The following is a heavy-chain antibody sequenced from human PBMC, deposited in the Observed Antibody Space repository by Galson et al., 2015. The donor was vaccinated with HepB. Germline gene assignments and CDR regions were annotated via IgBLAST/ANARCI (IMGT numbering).Heavy chain of an antibody. V-gene: IGHV3-30-3*01. CDR3: ARGPDPSLYYYYGMDV. J-gene: IGHJ6*02. CDR1: GFTFSSYA. Sequence: SLRLSCAASGFTFSSYAMHWVRQAPGKGLEWVAVISYDGSNKYYADSVKGRFTISRDNSKNTLYLQMNSLRAEDTAVYYCARGPDPSLYYYYGMDVWGQGTTVTVSS. CDR2: ISYDGSNK.